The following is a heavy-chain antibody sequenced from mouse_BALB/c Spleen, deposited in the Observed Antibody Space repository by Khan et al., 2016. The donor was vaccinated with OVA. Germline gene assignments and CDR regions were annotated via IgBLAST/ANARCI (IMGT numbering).Heavy chain of an antibody. CDR2: ISSLAYTI. J-gene: IGHJ3*01. Sequence: EVELVESGGGLVQPAGSRNLTCAATGFSFSDYGVAWGRQALGKRPVGVAFISSLAYTIYYADTVTGRFTISRENAKNPLYLEMSSLRSEDTAMYSCARGGAWFAYWGHGTLVTVSA. V-gene: IGHV5-15*02. CDR1: GFSFSDYG. CDR3: ARGGAWFAY.